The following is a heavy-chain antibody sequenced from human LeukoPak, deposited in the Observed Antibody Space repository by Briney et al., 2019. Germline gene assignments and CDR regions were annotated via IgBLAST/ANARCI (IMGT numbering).Heavy chain of an antibody. CDR2: IYPGDSDT. Sequence: GESLKISCKGSGYSFTSYWIAWVRQMPGKGLEWMGIIYPGDSDTRYSPSFQGQVTISADKSISTAYVQWSSLKASDTAMYYCARAGWFGEFHPHYFDYWGQGTLVTVSS. D-gene: IGHD3-10*01. J-gene: IGHJ4*02. CDR3: ARAGWFGEFHPHYFDY. CDR1: GYSFTSYW. V-gene: IGHV5-51*01.